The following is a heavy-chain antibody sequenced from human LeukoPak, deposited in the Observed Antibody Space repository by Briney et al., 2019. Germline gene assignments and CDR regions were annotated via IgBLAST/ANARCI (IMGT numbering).Heavy chain of an antibody. Sequence: ASVKVSCKASGYTFTGYYMHWVRQAPGQGLEWMGWINPNSGGTNYAQKFQGRVTMTRDTSISTAYMELSRLRSDDTAVYYCARVVTTPVGATAFDIWGQGTMVTVSS. CDR2: INPNSGGT. V-gene: IGHV1-2*02. CDR1: GYTFTGYY. CDR3: ARVVTTPVGATAFDI. J-gene: IGHJ3*02. D-gene: IGHD1-26*01.